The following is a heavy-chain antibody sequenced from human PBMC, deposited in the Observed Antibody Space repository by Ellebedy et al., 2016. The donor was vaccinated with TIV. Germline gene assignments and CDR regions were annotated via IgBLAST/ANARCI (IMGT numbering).Heavy chain of an antibody. J-gene: IGHJ6*02. CDR1: GFTFSNAW. CDR2: IKSKTDGGTT. Sequence: GGSLRLSXAASGFTFSNAWMSWVRQAPGKGLEWVGRIKSKTDGGTTDYAAPVKGRFTISRDDSKNTLYLQMNSLKTEDTAVYYCTTEGHYYGSGTVYYYYYYGMDVWGQGTTVTVSS. CDR3: TTEGHYYGSGTVYYYYYYGMDV. D-gene: IGHD3-10*01. V-gene: IGHV3-15*01.